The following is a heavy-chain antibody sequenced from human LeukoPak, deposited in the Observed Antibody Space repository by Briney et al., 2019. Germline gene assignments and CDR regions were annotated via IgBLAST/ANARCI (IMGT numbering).Heavy chain of an antibody. J-gene: IGHJ4*02. CDR1: GFTVSSKY. D-gene: IGHD1-1*01. Sequence: GGSLRLSCAASGFTVSSKYMSWVRQAPGKGLEWVGFIRSKAYGETADYAASVKGRFTISRDDSKAIAYLQMNSLKTEDTAVYHCTRDRGAYNLYDYWGQGTLVTVSS. CDR3: TRDRGAYNLYDY. CDR2: IRSKAYGETA. V-gene: IGHV3-49*04.